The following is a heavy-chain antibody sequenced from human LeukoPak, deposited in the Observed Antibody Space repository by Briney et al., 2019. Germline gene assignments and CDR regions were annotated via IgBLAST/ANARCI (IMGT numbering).Heavy chain of an antibody. Sequence: GGSLRLSCAASGFTFSDYSMNWVRQAPGQGLDWVSSISSSGGYIYYADSVKGRFTISSDSATNSLHLQMNSLRVEDTAVYYCARGPHYGSGSDFFDYWGQGTLVTVSS. J-gene: IGHJ4*02. V-gene: IGHV3-21*01. CDR3: ARGPHYGSGSDFFDY. D-gene: IGHD3-10*01. CDR2: ISSSGGYI. CDR1: GFTFSDYS.